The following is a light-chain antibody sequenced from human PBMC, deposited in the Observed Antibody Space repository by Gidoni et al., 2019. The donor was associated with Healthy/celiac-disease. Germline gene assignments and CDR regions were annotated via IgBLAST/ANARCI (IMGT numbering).Light chain of an antibody. CDR3: QVWDSSSDHPGV. J-gene: IGLJ2*01. Sequence: SYVLTQPPSVSVAPGQTARITCGGTNIGSKSVHWYQQKPGQAPVLVVYDDSDRPSGIPERFSGTNSGNTATLTIRRVEAGDEADYYCQVWDSSSDHPGVFGGGTKLTVL. CDR2: DDS. CDR1: NIGSKS. V-gene: IGLV3-21*02.